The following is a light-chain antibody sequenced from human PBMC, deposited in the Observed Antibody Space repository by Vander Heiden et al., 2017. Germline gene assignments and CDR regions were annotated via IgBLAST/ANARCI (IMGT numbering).Light chain of an antibody. CDR2: YDD. V-gene: IGLV1-36*01. CDR1: SSNIGNNA. J-gene: IGLJ3*02. Sequence: HSVLTHPPSVSAAPRQRVTISCSVTSSNIGNNAVNWYQQLPGKAPKLLIYYDDLRPSGVSDRFSGSKSGNSASLAISGLQSEDEADYYCAAWDDSLNGWVFGGGTKLTVL. CDR3: AAWDDSLNGWV.